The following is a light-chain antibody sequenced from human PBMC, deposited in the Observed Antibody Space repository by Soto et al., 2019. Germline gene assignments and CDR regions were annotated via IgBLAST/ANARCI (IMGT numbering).Light chain of an antibody. CDR3: FSYAGSSTWV. CDR1: SSDVGGYNY. V-gene: IGLV2-11*01. J-gene: IGLJ3*02. CDR2: DVS. Sequence: QSALTQPRSVSGSPGQSVTISCTGTSSDVGGYNYVSWYQHHPGKAPKLMIYDVSKRPSGVPDRFSGSKSGYTASLTISGLQAEDEADYFCFSYAGSSTWVFGGGTKLTVL.